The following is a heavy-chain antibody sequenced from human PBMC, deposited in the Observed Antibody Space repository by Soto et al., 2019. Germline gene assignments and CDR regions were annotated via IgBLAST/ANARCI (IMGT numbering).Heavy chain of an antibody. CDR1: GFAFPDYY. V-gene: IGHV3-11*06. CDR2: ISSSSSYK. D-gene: IGHD3-22*01. J-gene: IGHJ3*02. Sequence: PGGSLRLSCAASGFAFPDYYMSCGRQTPGKGLEWVSYISSSSSYKNYADSVKGRFTISRDNAKNSLYLQMNSLRAEATAVSYCARSVDSRMIDAFDIWGQGTMVTVSS. CDR3: ARSVDSRMIDAFDI.